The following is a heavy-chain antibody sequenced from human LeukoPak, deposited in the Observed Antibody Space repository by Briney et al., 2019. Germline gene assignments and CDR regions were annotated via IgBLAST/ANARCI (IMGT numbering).Heavy chain of an antibody. J-gene: IGHJ6*03. CDR1: GFTFSSYG. CDR3: AKDQSNGSLYYYYYMDV. CDR2: IRYDGSNK. V-gene: IGHV3-30*02. Sequence: GGSLRLSCAASGFTFSSYGMHWVRQAPGKGLEWVAFIRYDGSNKYYAGSVKGRFTISRDNSKNTLYLQMNSLRAEDTAVYYCAKDQSNGSLYYYYYMDVWGKGTTVTVSS. D-gene: IGHD2-2*03.